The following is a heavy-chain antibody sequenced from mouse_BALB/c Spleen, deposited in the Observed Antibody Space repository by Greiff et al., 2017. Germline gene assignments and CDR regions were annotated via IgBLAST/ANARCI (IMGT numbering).Heavy chain of an antibody. D-gene: IGHD2-3*01. CDR1: GFAFSSYD. CDR3: ARQRSMIFAY. Sequence: VESGGGLVKPGGSLKLSCAASGFAFSSYDMSWVRQTPEKRLEWVAYISSGGGSTYYPDTVKGRFTISRDNAKNTLYLQMSSLKSEDTAMYYCARQRSMIFAYWGQGTLVTVSA. V-gene: IGHV5-12-1*01. J-gene: IGHJ3*01. CDR2: ISSGGGST.